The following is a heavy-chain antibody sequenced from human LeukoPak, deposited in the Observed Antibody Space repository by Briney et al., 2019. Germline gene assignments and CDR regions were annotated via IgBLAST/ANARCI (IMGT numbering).Heavy chain of an antibody. CDR1: GFTFNRSW. J-gene: IGHJ4*02. D-gene: IGHD1-1*01. V-gene: IGHV3-7*01. CDR2: MDPSGSQK. CDR3: AIWTSGNY. Sequence: GGSLRLSCAASGFTFNRSWMNWVRQAPGKGLEWVANMDPSGSQKLYVDSVKGRFIISKDNPGSSLYLDMYSLRAEDTAIYYCAIWTSGNYWGQGTLVTVSS.